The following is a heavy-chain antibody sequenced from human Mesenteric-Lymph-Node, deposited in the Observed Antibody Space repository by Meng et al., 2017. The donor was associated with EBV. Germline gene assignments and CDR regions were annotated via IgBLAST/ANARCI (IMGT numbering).Heavy chain of an antibody. J-gene: IGHJ4*02. CDR2: VNPDSGNT. CDR1: GSTFTSYD. D-gene: IGHD3-22*01. Sequence: QVQLVQSGAEVKKPGASVKVSCKASGSTFTSYDINWVRQAPGQGLEWMGWVNPDSGNTGFPEKFQGRITMTRNTSISTTYMELRSLTSEDTAVYYCARGMSYYDNSGFFDYWGQGALVTVSS. CDR3: ARGMSYYDNSGFFDY. V-gene: IGHV1-8*01.